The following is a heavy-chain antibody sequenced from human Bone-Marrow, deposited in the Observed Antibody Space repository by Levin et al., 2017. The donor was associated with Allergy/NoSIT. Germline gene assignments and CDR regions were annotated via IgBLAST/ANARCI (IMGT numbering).Heavy chain of an antibody. Sequence: GGSLRLSCAASGVTFNNDTLHWVRQAPGKGLEWVALISSDGRSEYYADSVKGRFTISRDKSKNTLHLQMNSLRAEDTAVYYCARVRRGDSRSGYYGYYYYYGMDVWGQGTTVTVSS. CDR1: GVTFNNDT. CDR2: ISSDGRSE. CDR3: ARVRRGDSRSGYYGYYYYYGMDV. D-gene: IGHD3-3*01. V-gene: IGHV3-30*04. J-gene: IGHJ6*02.